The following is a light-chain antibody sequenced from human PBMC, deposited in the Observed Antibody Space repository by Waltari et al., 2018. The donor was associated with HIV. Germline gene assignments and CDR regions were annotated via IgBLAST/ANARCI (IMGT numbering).Light chain of an antibody. V-gene: IGKV1-8*01. CDR1: QGISSY. Sequence: AVRMTQSPSTFSASTGVIVTTTCRASQGISSYLAGYQQKPGTVPKLLIYAASILQSRVPSRFSASGAGTNFTLTINCLQSEDLAAYYGQQYYNVPRTFGQGTKVEL. J-gene: IGKJ1*01. CDR2: AAS. CDR3: QQYYNVPRT.